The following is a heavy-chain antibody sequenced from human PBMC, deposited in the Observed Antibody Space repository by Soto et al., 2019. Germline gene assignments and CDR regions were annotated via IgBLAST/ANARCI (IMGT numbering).Heavy chain of an antibody. CDR3: ARDPGTKTYGVDV. D-gene: IGHD1-26*01. V-gene: IGHV4-30-4*01. CDR2: IYYTGST. J-gene: IGHJ6*02. CDR1: GGSISNGDYY. Sequence: QVQLQESGPGLVKPSQTLSLTCSVSGGSISNGDYYWSWIRQPPGKGLEWIGYIYYTGSTYYNPSLKSRFTISVDTSKNQFPLNLRSVTAADTAVYYCARDPGTKTYGVDVWGQGTTVTVSS.